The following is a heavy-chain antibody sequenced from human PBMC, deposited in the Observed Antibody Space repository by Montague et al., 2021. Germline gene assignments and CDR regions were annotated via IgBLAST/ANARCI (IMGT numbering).Heavy chain of an antibody. Sequence: SLSLSFSASGFSFSSYWMHWGRQAPGKGLLWVSRITLDGSSTTFADSVKGRFTTSRDNAKATLYLQMNSLRVEDTAVYYCARNLASAAPGALDIWGQGTMVTVSS. CDR1: GFSFSSYW. J-gene: IGHJ3*02. CDR3: ARNLASAAPGALDI. D-gene: IGHD6-13*01. CDR2: ITLDGSST. V-gene: IGHV3-74*01.